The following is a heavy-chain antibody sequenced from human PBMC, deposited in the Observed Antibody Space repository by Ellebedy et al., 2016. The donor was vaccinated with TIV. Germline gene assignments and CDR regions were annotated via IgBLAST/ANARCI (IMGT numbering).Heavy chain of an antibody. CDR2: VYFIGST. CDR1: GGSITSGSYY. Sequence: MPSETLSLTCTVSGGSITSGSYYWACIRQPPGKGLEWVGNVYFIGSTNYNPSLKSRVTISVDTSKNQFSLKLTSVTAADTAVYYCVRHPTLGTLDYWGQGAQVTVSS. J-gene: IGHJ4*02. CDR3: VRHPTLGTLDY. V-gene: IGHV4-39*01. D-gene: IGHD3-16*01.